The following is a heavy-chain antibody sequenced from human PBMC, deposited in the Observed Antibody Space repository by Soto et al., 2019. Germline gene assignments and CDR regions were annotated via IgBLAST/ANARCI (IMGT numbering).Heavy chain of an antibody. CDR1: GGSISSTSYY. D-gene: IGHD3-3*01. CDR2: VGYTGTF. CDR3: ASHVHNQGYEYYFDS. V-gene: IGHV4-39*01. J-gene: IGHJ4*02. Sequence: QLQLQESGPGLVKPSETLSLTCTASGGSISSTSYYWGWIRQSPGKGLGWIGSVGYTGTFYYNPSLQSRVTMSVDTSDTQISLRLRSMTAADTAVYYCASHVHNQGYEYYFDSWSQGTLVTVSS.